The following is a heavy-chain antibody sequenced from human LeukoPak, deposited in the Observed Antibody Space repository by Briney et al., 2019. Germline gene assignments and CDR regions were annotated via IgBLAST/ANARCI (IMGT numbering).Heavy chain of an antibody. CDR2: ISAYNGNT. CDR3: ARDAPSFWVIDDSGYSEPLYYYYGMDV. CDR1: GYTFTSYG. V-gene: IGHV1-18*01. Sequence: ASVKVSCKASGYTFTSYGISWVRQAPGQGLEWMGWISAYNGNTNYAQKLQGRATMTTDTSTSTAYMELRSLRSDDTAVYYCARDAPSFWVIDDSGYSEPLYYYYGMDVWGQGTTVTVSS. D-gene: IGHD3-22*01. J-gene: IGHJ6*02.